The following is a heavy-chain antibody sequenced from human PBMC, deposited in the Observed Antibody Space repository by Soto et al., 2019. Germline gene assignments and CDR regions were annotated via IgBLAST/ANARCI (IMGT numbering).Heavy chain of an antibody. V-gene: IGHV1-18*01. CDR2: ISTYNGDT. CDR1: GYTFSTSG. D-gene: IGHD2-15*01. CDR3: ARAGAAPYYYYGMDV. Sequence: QVQLVQSGAAVRKPGASVKVSCKASGYTFSTSGMSWLRQAPGQGLEGMGWISTYNGDTNDAPKFQDRVTMTSDTSTSTVYMELRSLRSDDTAVYYCARAGAAPYYYYGMDVWGQGTRVTVSS. J-gene: IGHJ6*02.